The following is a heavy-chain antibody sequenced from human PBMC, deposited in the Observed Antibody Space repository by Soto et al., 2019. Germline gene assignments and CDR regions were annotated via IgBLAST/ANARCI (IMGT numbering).Heavy chain of an antibody. CDR2: INHSGST. Sequence: QVQLQQWGAGLLKPSETLSLTCAVYGGSFSGYYWTWIRQPPGTGLEWIGEINHSGSTNYNPSLKIRVINSVDTSTNQFSLKLTSVTATITAVYYCARDKIPGLFDYWGQGTLVTVSS. D-gene: IGHD2-21*01. CDR3: ARDKIPGLFDY. CDR1: GGSFSGYY. V-gene: IGHV4-34*01. J-gene: IGHJ4*02.